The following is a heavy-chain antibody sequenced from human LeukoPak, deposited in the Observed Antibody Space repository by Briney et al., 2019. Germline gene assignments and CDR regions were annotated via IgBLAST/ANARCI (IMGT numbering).Heavy chain of an antibody. D-gene: IGHD6-13*01. CDR1: GFTFANYA. J-gene: IGHJ4*02. V-gene: IGHV3-23*01. Sequence: GGSLRLSCAASGFTFANYAMSWVRQGPGKGLEWVSTISGSGGGTYYADSVKGRFTISRDNSKNTLFLQMNSLRADDTAVYFCAKDQKSIAATGYDYWGQGTLVTVSS. CDR2: ISGSGGGT. CDR3: AKDQKSIAATGYDY.